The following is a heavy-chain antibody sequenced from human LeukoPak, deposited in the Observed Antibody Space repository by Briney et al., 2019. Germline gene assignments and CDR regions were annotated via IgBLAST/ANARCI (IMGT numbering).Heavy chain of an antibody. D-gene: IGHD5-18*01. Sequence: GGSLRLSCAASGFTFSSYSMTWVRQAPGKGLEWVSSISSSSSYIYYADSVKGRFTISRDNAKNSLYLQMNSLRAEDTAVYYCARDAADTAMVRDFDYWGQGTLVTVSS. V-gene: IGHV3-21*01. CDR1: GFTFSSYS. CDR2: ISSSSSYI. J-gene: IGHJ4*02. CDR3: ARDAADTAMVRDFDY.